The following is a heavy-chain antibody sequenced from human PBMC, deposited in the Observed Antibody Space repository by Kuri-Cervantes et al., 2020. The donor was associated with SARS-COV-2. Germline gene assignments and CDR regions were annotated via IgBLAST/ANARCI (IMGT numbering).Heavy chain of an antibody. Sequence: GGSLRLSCAASGFTFSGHWIHWVRQAPGKGLEWVAVIWYDGSNKYYADSVKGRFTISRDNSKNTLYLQMNSLRAEDTAVYYCARMGRWLQLGYYYGMDVWGRGPTVTVSS. J-gene: IGHJ6*02. CDR2: IWYDGSNK. CDR3: ARMGRWLQLGYYYGMDV. D-gene: IGHD5-24*01. V-gene: IGHV3-33*08. CDR1: GFTFSGHW.